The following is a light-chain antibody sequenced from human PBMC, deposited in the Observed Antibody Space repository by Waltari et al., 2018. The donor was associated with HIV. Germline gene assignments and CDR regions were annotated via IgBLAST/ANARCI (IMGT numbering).Light chain of an antibody. CDR2: GAS. J-gene: IGKJ2*01. CDR1: RNLDYKY. CDR3: QQYETSPYT. V-gene: IGKV3-20*01. Sequence: TQSPGTLSLSPGESATLSCRASRNLDYKYLAWHQHKPGQAPRLLIYGASHRADGIPDKFRGSGSGTDFTLTITRLDPEDFALYFCQQYETSPYTFGQGTRLEIK.